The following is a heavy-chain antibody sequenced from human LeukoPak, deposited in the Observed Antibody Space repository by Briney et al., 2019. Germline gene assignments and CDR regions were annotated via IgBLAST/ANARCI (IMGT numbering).Heavy chain of an antibody. CDR3: TRTFGSGNYQPDFDY. CDR1: GYTFTSYY. V-gene: IGHV1-46*01. Sequence: WASVKVSCKASGYTFTSYYMHWVRQAPGQGLEWMGIINPSGGSTSYAQKFQGRVTMTRDMSTSTVYMELSSLRSEDTAVYYCTRTFGSGNYQPDFDYWGQGTLVTVSS. D-gene: IGHD1-26*01. CDR2: INPSGGST. J-gene: IGHJ4*02.